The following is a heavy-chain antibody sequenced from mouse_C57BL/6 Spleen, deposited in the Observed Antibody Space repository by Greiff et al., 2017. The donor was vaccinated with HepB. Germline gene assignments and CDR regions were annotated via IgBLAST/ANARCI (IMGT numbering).Heavy chain of an antibody. CDR3: ARHEGYYGNSGFAY. Sequence: VKLMESGPGLVAPSQSLSITCTVSGFSLTSYGVHWVRQPPGKGLEWLVVIWSDGSTTYNSALKSRLSISKDNSKSQVFLKMNSLQTDDTAMYYCARHEGYYGNSGFAYWGQGTLVTVSA. CDR1: GFSLTSYG. V-gene: IGHV2-6-1*01. J-gene: IGHJ3*01. CDR2: IWSDGST. D-gene: IGHD2-1*01.